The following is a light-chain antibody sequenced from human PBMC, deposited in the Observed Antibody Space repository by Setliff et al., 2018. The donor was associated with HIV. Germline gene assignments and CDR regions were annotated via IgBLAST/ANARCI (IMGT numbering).Light chain of an antibody. J-gene: IGLJ1*01. CDR2: EVR. CDR1: SSDVGNYNL. V-gene: IGLV2-14*02. CDR3: SSYTSSYTFV. Sequence: QSVLTQPASVSGSPGQPITISCTGTSSDVGNYNLVSWYQQHPGTAPKLIIFEVRNRPSGVSSRFSGSKSGNMASLTISGLQGDDEADYYCSSYTSSYTFVFGTGTKVTVL.